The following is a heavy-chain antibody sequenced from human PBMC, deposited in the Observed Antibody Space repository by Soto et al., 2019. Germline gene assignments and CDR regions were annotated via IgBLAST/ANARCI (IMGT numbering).Heavy chain of an antibody. J-gene: IGHJ5*02. Sequence: ASVKVSCKASGYTFTSYGISWVRQAPGQGLEWMGWISAYNGNTNYAQKLQGRVTMTTDTSTSTAYMELRSLRSDDTAVYYCARVNYYDSSGYWSGWFDPWGQGTLVTVSS. CDR1: GYTFTSYG. V-gene: IGHV1-18*01. CDR3: ARVNYYDSSGYWSGWFDP. D-gene: IGHD3-22*01. CDR2: ISAYNGNT.